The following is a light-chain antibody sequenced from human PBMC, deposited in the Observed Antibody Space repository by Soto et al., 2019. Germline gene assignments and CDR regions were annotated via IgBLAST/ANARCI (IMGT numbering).Light chain of an antibody. CDR3: QQTYSTPQT. Sequence: EIVMTQSPATLSVSPGERATLSCRASQSVRSNLAWYQQKPGQSPRLLIYGASTRATGIPARFSGSGSGTQFTLTISSLQSEDFATYCCQQTYSTPQTFGQGTNVDIK. V-gene: IGKV3-15*01. J-gene: IGKJ1*01. CDR2: GAS. CDR1: QSVRSN.